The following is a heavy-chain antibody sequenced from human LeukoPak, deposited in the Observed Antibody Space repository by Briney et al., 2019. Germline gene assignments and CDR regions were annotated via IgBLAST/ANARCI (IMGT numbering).Heavy chain of an antibody. D-gene: IGHD2-21*01. CDR1: GGTFGSYT. Sequence: SVKVSCKASGGTFGSYTISWVRQAPGQGLEWMGRIIPILGIANYAQKFQGRVTITADKSTSTAYMELSSLRSEDTAVYYCAKFTRGKVVGAFDIWGQGTMVTVSS. J-gene: IGHJ3*02. CDR2: IIPILGIA. CDR3: AKFTRGKVVGAFDI. V-gene: IGHV1-69*02.